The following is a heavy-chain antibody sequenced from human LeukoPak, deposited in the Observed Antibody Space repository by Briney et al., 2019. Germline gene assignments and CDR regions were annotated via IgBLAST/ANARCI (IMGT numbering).Heavy chain of an antibody. CDR1: GYTFTSYD. V-gene: IGHV1-8*01. J-gene: IGHJ4*02. CDR2: MNPNSGNT. D-gene: IGHD3-16*02. Sequence: ASVKVSCKASGYTFTSYDINWVRQATGQGLEWMGWMNPNSGNTGYAQKLQGRVTMTRNTSISTAYMELSSLRSEDTAVYYCARGNKQGPTYIWGSYRYLFDYWGQGTLVTVSS. CDR3: ARGNKQGPTYIWGSYRYLFDY.